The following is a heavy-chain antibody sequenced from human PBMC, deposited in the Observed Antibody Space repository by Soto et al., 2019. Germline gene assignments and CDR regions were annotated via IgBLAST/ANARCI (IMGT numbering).Heavy chain of an antibody. CDR2: IYSGGST. D-gene: IGHD3-10*01. V-gene: IGHV3-53*01. J-gene: IGHJ4*02. CDR1: GFTVSSNY. Sequence: EVQLVESGGGLIQPGGSLSLSCAASGFTVSSNYMSWVRQAPGKGLEWVSVIYSGGSTYYADSVKGRFTISRDNSKNTLYLQMNSLRAEDTAVYYCARAYGSGSYYPWGYWGQGTLVTVSS. CDR3: ARAYGSGSYYPWGY.